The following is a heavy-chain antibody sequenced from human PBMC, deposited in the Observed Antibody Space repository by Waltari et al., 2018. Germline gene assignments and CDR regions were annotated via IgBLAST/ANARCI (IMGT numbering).Heavy chain of an antibody. CDR3: TKDDRSAWYIGFFDS. CDR1: GFGFRDSA. V-gene: IGHV3-23*01. J-gene: IGHJ3*01. Sequence: DVQILESGGGLVQPGGYLPLSCTAAGFGFRDSAMTWVRHTPGKGLEWVAAISGTGSGKFYAASVKGRFILSRDNSKNTVSLQMNDLRAEDTGIYYCTKDDRSAWYIGFFDSWGQGTMVSVSS. D-gene: IGHD6-19*01. CDR2: ISGTGSGK.